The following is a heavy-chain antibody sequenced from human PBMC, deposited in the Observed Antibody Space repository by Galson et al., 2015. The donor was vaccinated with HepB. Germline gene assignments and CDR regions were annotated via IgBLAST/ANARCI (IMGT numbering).Heavy chain of an antibody. J-gene: IGHJ3*02. V-gene: IGHV4-30-4*01. CDR3: ARDFSTGRVTIFGVVIRGEGAFDI. CDR2: IYYSGST. Sequence: QVQLQESGPGLVKPSQTLSLTCTVPGGSISSGDYYWSWIRQPPGKGLEWIGYIYYSGSTYYNPSLKSRVTISVDTSKNQFSLKLSSVTAADTAVYYCARDFSTGRVTIFGVVIRGEGAFDIWGQGTMVTVSS. CDR1: GGSISSGDYY. D-gene: IGHD3-3*01.